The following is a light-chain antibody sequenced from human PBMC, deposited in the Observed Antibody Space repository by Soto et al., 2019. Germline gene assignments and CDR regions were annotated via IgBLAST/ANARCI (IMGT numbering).Light chain of an antibody. CDR2: AAS. CDR1: QGISSY. Sequence: AIRMTQSPSSFSASTGERVTITCRASQGISSYLAWYQQKPGKAPKLLIYAASTLQSGVPSRFSGSGSGTDFTLTISCLQTEDFATYYCQQYYSYPPYTFGQGTKLEIK. J-gene: IGKJ2*01. CDR3: QQYYSYPPYT. V-gene: IGKV1-8*01.